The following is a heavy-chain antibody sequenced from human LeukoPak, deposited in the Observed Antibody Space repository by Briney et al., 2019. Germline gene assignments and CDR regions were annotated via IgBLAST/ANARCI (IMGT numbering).Heavy chain of an antibody. Sequence: SETLSLTCTVSGGSISSYYWSWIRQPPGKGLEWIGYIYYSGSTNYNPSLKSRVTISVDTSKNQFSLKLSSVTAADTAVYYCARFDPAAGAAFDIWGQGTMVTVSS. J-gene: IGHJ3*02. CDR1: GGSISSYY. D-gene: IGHD6-25*01. CDR2: IYYSGST. V-gene: IGHV4-59*01. CDR3: ARFDPAAGAAFDI.